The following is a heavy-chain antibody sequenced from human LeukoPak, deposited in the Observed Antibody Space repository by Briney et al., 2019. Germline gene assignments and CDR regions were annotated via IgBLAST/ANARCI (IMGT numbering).Heavy chain of an antibody. J-gene: IGHJ6*03. CDR2: ISAYNGNT. Sequence: GASVKVSCKASGYTFTSYGISWVRQAPGQGLEWMGWISAYNGNTNYAQKLQGRVTMTTDTSTSTAYMELRSLRSDDTAVYYCARDSPLDYYYYMDVWGKGTTVTVSS. CDR3: ARDSPLDYYYYMDV. V-gene: IGHV1-18*01. CDR1: GYTFTSYG. D-gene: IGHD3-3*02.